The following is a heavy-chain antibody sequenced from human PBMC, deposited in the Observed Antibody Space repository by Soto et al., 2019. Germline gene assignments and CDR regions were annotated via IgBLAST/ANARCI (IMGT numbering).Heavy chain of an antibody. CDR1: GFTFSSYA. CDR2: ISYDGSNK. CDR3: ARMYSSSTRTQSKNWFDP. D-gene: IGHD6-13*01. J-gene: IGHJ5*02. V-gene: IGHV3-30-3*01. Sequence: GSLRLSCAASGFTFSSYAMHWVRQSPGKGLEWVAVISYDGSNKYYADSVKGRFTISRDNSKNTLYLQMNSLRAEDTAVYYCARMYSSSTRTQSKNWFDPWGQGTLVTVSS.